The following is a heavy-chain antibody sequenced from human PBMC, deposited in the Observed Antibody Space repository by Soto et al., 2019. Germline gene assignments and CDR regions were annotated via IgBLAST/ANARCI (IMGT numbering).Heavy chain of an antibody. CDR3: ARGGDFDF. V-gene: IGHV1-8*01. CDR2: MNPYNSNT. Sequence: QVQLVQSGAEVKKPGASVKVSCKASGYTFTTYDINWVRQATGQGLEWMGWMNPYNSNTGYAQRFQGRLTLTWDTSISTAYMELSSLTSEDTAIYYCARGGDFDFWGQGTLVSVSS. D-gene: IGHD7-27*01. CDR1: GYTFTTYD. J-gene: IGHJ4*02.